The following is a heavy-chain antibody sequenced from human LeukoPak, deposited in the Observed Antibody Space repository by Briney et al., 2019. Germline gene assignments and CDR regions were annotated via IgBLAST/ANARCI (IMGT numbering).Heavy chain of an antibody. D-gene: IGHD5-18*01. J-gene: IGHJ4*02. V-gene: IGHV4-59*01. Sequence: SETLSLTCTVSGGSISSYYWSWIRQPPGKGLEWIGYIYYSGSTNYNPSLKSRVTISVDTSKNQFPLKLSSVTAADTAVYYCARGYTAMVTGAYFDYWGQGTLVTVSS. CDR1: GGSISSYY. CDR2: IYYSGST. CDR3: ARGYTAMVTGAYFDY.